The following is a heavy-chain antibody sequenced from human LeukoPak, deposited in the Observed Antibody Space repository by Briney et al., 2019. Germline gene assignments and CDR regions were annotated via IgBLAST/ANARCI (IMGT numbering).Heavy chain of an antibody. CDR3: ARSGYSYGYRFPDY. V-gene: IGHV3-48*02. D-gene: IGHD5-18*01. J-gene: IGHJ4*02. Sequence: GGSLRLSCAASGFTFSSYSMNWVRQAPGKGLEWVSHITASGTAMFYADSVKGRFTISRDNAKNSLYLQMNSLRDEDTAVYYCARSGYSYGYRFPDYWGQGTLVTVSS. CDR1: GFTFSSYS. CDR2: ITASGTAM.